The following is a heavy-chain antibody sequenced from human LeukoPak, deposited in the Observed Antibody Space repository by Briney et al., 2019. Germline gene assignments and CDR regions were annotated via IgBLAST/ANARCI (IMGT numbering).Heavy chain of an antibody. CDR2: IYPSDTDT. Sequence: GESLKISCAGSGYSFIDFWIGWVRQMPGKGLEWMGMIYPSDTDTKYSPSFQGQVTISADKSTNTAYLQWSSLKPSDSGIYYCARLPVSGTHFDTWGREPWSPSRQ. CDR1: GYSFIDFW. J-gene: IGHJ4*02. V-gene: IGHV5-51*01. D-gene: IGHD1-7*01. CDR3: ARLPVSGTHFDT.